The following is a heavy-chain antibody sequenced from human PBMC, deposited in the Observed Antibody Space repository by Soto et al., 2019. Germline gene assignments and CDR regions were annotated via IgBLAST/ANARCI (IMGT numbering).Heavy chain of an antibody. CDR2: IYYSGST. V-gene: IGHV4-59*01. J-gene: IGHJ3*01. CDR3: ARSPFSGFGGVIARAFDF. Sequence: SETLSLTCTVSGGSISSYYWSWIRQPPGKGLEWIGYIYYSGSTNYNPSLKSRVTISVDTSKNQFSLKLSSVTAADTAVYYCARSPFSGFGGVIARAFDFWGQGTMVPVSS. D-gene: IGHD3-16*02. CDR1: GGSISSYY.